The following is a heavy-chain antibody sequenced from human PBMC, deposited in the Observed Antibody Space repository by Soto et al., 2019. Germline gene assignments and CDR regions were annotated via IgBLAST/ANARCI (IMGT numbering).Heavy chain of an antibody. CDR1: GASIGRGGYY. CDR3: GRDQGGDLDF. Sequence: QVQLQESGPGLVKPSETLSLTCTVSGASIGRGGYYLTWIRQHQGKALEWIGHIHFSGEPNYNPSLMCRVTLSMDTSRNQFSVHLTSVTAADTAIYYWGRDQGGDLDFWGQGSLVTVSS. D-gene: IGHD2-21*01. V-gene: IGHV4-31*03. CDR2: IHFSGEP. J-gene: IGHJ4*02.